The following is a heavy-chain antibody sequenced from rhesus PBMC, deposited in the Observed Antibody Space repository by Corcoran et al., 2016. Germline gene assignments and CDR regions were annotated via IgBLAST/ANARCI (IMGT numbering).Heavy chain of an antibody. CDR2: IGGSSGST. CDR1: GYSISRGYT. J-gene: IGHJ4*01. Sequence: QVQLQESGPGLVKPSETLSLNCTVSGYSISRGYTWGCIRQPPGKGLGWVGYIGGSSGSTYYNPSLKSRVTISKDTSKNQFSLKLSSVTAADTAVYYCASRTTVTTTYFDYWGQGVLVTVSS. V-gene: IGHV4-99*01. CDR3: ASRTTVTTTYFDY. D-gene: IGHD4-35*01.